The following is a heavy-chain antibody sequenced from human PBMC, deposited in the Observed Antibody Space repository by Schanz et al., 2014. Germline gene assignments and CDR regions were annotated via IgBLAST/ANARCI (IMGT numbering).Heavy chain of an antibody. V-gene: IGHV1-2*06. Sequence: QVQLVQSGAEVKQPGASVKVSCKASGYTFTAYFIHWVRQAPGQGLEWMGRINPNTGGTNFAQKFQGRVTMTRDTSSSTVYMQLSSLTSDDTAIYYCARVTTGYDSWGQGTLVTVSS. CDR1: GYTFTAYF. J-gene: IGHJ4*02. CDR2: INPNTGGT. D-gene: IGHD5-12*01. CDR3: ARVTTGYDS.